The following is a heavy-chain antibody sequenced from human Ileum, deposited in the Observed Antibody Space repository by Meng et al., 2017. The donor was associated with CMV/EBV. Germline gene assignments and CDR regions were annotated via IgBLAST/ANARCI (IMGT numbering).Heavy chain of an antibody. Sequence: QITLKASGPTLVKPTQTLTLTCTFSGFSLITSEVGVHWIRQPPGKALEWLALIYWDDDNRFSPSLKNRLTITKDTSKNQVVLRMTNMDPTDTATYYCAHGRGWLTDYWGQGTLVTVSS. CDR3: AHGRGWLTDY. CDR1: GFSLITSEVG. D-gene: IGHD6-19*01. CDR2: IYWDDDN. V-gene: IGHV2-5*02. J-gene: IGHJ4*02.